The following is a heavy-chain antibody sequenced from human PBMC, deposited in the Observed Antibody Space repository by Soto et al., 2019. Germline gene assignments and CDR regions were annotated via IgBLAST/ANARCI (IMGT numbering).Heavy chain of an antibody. CDR2: ISAYNGNT. V-gene: IGHV1-18*01. CDR3: ATYCGGDCYPTVVFDQ. D-gene: IGHD2-21*02. CDR1: GYTFTSYG. J-gene: IGHJ4*02. Sequence: GASVKVSCKASGYTFTSYGISWVRQAPGQGLEWMGWISAYNGNTNYAQKLQGRVTMTTDTSTSTAYMELRSLRSDDTAVYYCATYCGGDCYPTVVFDQWGQGILVTVSS.